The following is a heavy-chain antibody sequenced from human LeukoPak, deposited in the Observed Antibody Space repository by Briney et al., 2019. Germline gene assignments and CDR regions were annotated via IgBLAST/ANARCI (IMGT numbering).Heavy chain of an antibody. CDR2: ISSSSSTI. CDR3: ARDLDYFAMDS. Sequence: GGSLRLSCAASGFTFSSYSMNWVRQAPGKGLEWVSYISSSSSTIYYADSVKGRFTISRDNAKNSLFLQMNSLRVDDTAVYYCARDLDYFAMDSWGQGTLVTVSS. V-gene: IGHV3-48*01. CDR1: GFTFSSYS. J-gene: IGHJ4*02. D-gene: IGHD3-10*01.